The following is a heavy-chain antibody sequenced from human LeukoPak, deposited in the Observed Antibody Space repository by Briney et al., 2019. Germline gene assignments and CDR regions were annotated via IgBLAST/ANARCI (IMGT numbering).Heavy chain of an antibody. CDR1: GGSISSSSYY. Sequence: SETLSLTCTVSGGSISSSSYYWGWIRQPPGKGLEWIGSIYYSGSTYYNPSLESRVTISVDTSKNQFSLKLSSVTAADTAVYYCARRSAHFDYWGQGTLVTVSS. CDR2: IYYSGST. J-gene: IGHJ4*02. D-gene: IGHD3-3*01. CDR3: ARRSAHFDY. V-gene: IGHV4-39*01.